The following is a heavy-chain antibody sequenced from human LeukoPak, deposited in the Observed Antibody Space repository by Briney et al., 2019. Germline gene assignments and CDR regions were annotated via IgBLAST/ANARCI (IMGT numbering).Heavy chain of an antibody. CDR2: IYYSGSP. CDR1: GGSTSRYS. Sequence: SETLSLTCTVSGGSTSRYSWNWIRQLPGTGLEWIGYIYYSGSPNYNPPLKSRVTISVDTSKNQFSLKLSSGTAADTAVYYCAKETGPTVFDSWDQGILVTVSS. J-gene: IGHJ4*02. V-gene: IGHV4-59*01. CDR3: AKETGPTVFDS. D-gene: IGHD4-17*01.